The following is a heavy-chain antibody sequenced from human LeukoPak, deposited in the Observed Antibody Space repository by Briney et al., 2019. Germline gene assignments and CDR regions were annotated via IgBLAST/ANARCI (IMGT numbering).Heavy chain of an antibody. CDR3: AREQQWLVPFGG. D-gene: IGHD6-19*01. CDR2: ISSSSSYI. J-gene: IGHJ4*02. CDR1: GFTFSSYS. V-gene: IGHV3-21*01. Sequence: GGSLRLSCAASGFTFSSYSMNWVRQAPGKGLEWVSSISSSSSYIYYADSVKGRFTISRDNAKNSLYLQMNSLRAEDTAVYYCAREQQWLVPFGGWGQGTLVTVSS.